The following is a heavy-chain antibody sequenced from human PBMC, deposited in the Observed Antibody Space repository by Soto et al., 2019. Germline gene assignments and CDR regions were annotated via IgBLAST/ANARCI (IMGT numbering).Heavy chain of an antibody. Sequence: SLRLSCAASGFTFSSYWMSWVRQAPGKGLEWVAVVSHDGSNKHYADSVKGRFTISRDNSKNTVYMQMNSLRVEDTAVYYCVRDWLNHYFDYWGQGALVTVS. CDR1: GFTFSSYW. D-gene: IGHD3-22*01. J-gene: IGHJ4*02. CDR2: VSHDGSNK. V-gene: IGHV3-30-3*01. CDR3: VRDWLNHYFDY.